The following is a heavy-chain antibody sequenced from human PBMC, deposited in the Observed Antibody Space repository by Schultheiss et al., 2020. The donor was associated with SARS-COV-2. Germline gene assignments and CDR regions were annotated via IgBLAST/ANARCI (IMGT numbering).Heavy chain of an antibody. V-gene: IGHV4-59*01. Sequence: GSLRLSCTVSGGSISSYYWSWIRQPPGKGLEWIGYIYYSGSTNYNPSLKSRVTISVDTSKNQFSLKLSSVTAADTAVYYCARRRYDFWSGYSENWFDPWGQGTLVTVSS. J-gene: IGHJ5*02. CDR3: ARRRYDFWSGYSENWFDP. CDR2: IYYSGST. CDR1: GGSISSYY. D-gene: IGHD3-3*01.